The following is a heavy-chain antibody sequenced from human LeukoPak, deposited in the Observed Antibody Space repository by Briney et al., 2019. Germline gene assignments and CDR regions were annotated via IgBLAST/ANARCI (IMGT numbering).Heavy chain of an antibody. V-gene: IGHV4-61*02. D-gene: IGHD2-2*01. J-gene: IGHJ3*02. CDR3: ARGGGYCSSTSCYGAFDI. CDR2: IYTSGST. Sequence: PSETLSLTCTVSGGSISSSSYYWSWIRQPAGKGLEWIGRIYTSGSTNYNPSLKSRVTISVDTSKNQFPLKLSSVTAADTAVYYCARGGGYCSSTSCYGAFDIWGQGTMVTVSS. CDR1: GGSISSSSYY.